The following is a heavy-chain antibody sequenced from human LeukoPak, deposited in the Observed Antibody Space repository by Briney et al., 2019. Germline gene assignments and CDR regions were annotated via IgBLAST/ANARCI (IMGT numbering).Heavy chain of an antibody. CDR1: GDSFSSDNAT. V-gene: IGHV6-1*01. CDR2: TYFRSRVYN. CDR3: AKDILPEDEYYYDSSGYS. J-gene: IGHJ5*02. Sequence: SQTLXLTCAVSGDSFSSDNATWNWIRQSPSRGLEWLGRTYFRSRVYNDFAASVRGRITINADTSKNQFSLQLNSVTPEDTAVYYCAKDILPEDEYYYDSSGYSLGQGTLVTVSS. D-gene: IGHD3-22*01.